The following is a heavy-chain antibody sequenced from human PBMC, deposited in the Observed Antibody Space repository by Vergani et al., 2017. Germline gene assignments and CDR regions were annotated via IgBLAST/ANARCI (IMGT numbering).Heavy chain of an antibody. CDR2: IYYSGST. J-gene: IGHJ4*02. CDR1: GGSFSGYY. Sequence: QVQLQQWGAGLLKPSETLSLTCAVYGGSFSGYYWSWIRQPPGKGLEWIGSIYYSGSTYYNPSLMSRVTISVDTSKNQFSLKLSSVTAADTAVYYCARENSSSWTDWGQGTLVTVSS. D-gene: IGHD6-13*01. CDR3: ARENSSSWTD. V-gene: IGHV4-34*01.